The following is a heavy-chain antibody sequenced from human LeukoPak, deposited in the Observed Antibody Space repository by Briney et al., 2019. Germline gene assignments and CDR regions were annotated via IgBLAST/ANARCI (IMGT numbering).Heavy chain of an antibody. CDR3: ARDPRDGYPFDY. CDR1: GGSISDYY. Sequence: SETLSLTCTVSGGSISDYYWSWIRQPPGKGLEWIGYIYYTGGTSYNPSLKSRVTISVDTSENHFSLKLSSLTAADTAVYYCARDPRDGYPFDYWGQGTLVTVSS. CDR2: IYYTGGT. J-gene: IGHJ4*02. D-gene: IGHD5-24*01. V-gene: IGHV4-59*01.